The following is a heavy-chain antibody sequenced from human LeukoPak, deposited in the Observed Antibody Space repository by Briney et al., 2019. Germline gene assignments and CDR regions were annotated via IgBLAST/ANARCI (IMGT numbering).Heavy chain of an antibody. D-gene: IGHD2-2*01. J-gene: IGHJ5*02. CDR2: ISYDGSNK. CDR3: ARDADIVVVPAINWFDP. V-gene: IGHV3-30-3*01. Sequence: QSGGSLRLSCAASGFTFSSYAMHWVRQAPGKGLEWVAVISYDGSNKYYADSVKGRFTISRDNSKNTLYLQMNSLRAEGTAVYYCARDADIVVVPAINWFDPWGQGTLVTVSS. CDR1: GFTFSSYA.